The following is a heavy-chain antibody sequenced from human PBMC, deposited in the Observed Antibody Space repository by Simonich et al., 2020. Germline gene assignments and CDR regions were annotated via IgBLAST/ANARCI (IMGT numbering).Heavy chain of an antibody. V-gene: IGHV4-39*01. Sequence: QLQLQESGPGLVKPSETLSLTCTVSGGSISSSSYYWGWILQPPGKGLGGIGSIYYSGNTYYNPSLKSLVTISVDTSKTQFSLKLSSVTAADTAVYYCARHAGFAFDIWGQGTMVTVSS. CDR3: ARHAGFAFDI. CDR1: GGSISSSSYY. J-gene: IGHJ3*02. CDR2: IYYSGNT. D-gene: IGHD6-13*01.